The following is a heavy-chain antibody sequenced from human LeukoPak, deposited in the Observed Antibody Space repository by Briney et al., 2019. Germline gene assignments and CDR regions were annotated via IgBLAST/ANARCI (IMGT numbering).Heavy chain of an antibody. V-gene: IGHV1-46*01. CDR3: ARRGDSSGFDP. J-gene: IGHJ5*02. Sequence: ASVKVSCKASGYTFASYYIHWVRQAPGQGLEWMGIINPSGGSTSYAQKFQGRVTMTRDTSTSTVYMEPSSLRSEDTAVYYCARRGDSSGFDPWGQGTLVTVSS. D-gene: IGHD3-22*01. CDR1: GYTFASYY. CDR2: INPSGGST.